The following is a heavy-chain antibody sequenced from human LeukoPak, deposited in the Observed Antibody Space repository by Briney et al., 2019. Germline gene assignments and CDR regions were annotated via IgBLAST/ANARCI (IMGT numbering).Heavy chain of an antibody. J-gene: IGHJ4*02. Sequence: EASVKVSCKASGYKFIDDYMHWVRQAPGQGLEFMGWINPDSGFTNYAQKFKGRVTMTRDTSISTAYSEVRSLTSDDTAVYYCAPTAEAYTSWWRVWGQGTLVTVSS. CDR3: APTAEAYTSWWRV. D-gene: IGHD3-16*01. CDR2: INPDSGFT. CDR1: GYKFIDDY. V-gene: IGHV1-2*02.